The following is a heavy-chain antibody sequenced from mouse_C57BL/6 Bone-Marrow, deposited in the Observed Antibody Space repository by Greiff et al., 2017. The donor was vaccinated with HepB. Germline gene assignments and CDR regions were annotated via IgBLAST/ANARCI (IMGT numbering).Heavy chain of an antibody. Sequence: QVQLKESGAELVKPGASVKLSCKASGYTFTEYTIHWVKQRSGQGLEWIGWFYPGSGSIKYNEKSKDKATLTADKSSSTVYMELSRLTSEDSAVYFCARHEDLDYGNYDWFAYWGQGTLVTVSA. CDR3: ARHEDLDYGNYDWFAY. J-gene: IGHJ3*01. CDR1: GYTFTEYT. D-gene: IGHD2-1*01. V-gene: IGHV1-62-2*01. CDR2: FYPGSGSI.